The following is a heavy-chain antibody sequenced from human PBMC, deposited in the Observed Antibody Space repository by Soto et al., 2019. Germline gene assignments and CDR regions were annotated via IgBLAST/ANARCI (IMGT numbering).Heavy chain of an antibody. CDR3: ARGIRYCARA. J-gene: IGHJ4*02. CDR1: IGYIRNYY. D-gene: IGHD2-8*01. CDR2: MYYSGST. Sequence: SETLSLTCTFSIGYIRNYYWTWIRDPPGKGLGWIGYMYYSGSTNYNPSLKSRVTISVDTSKNQFSLKLSSVTAADTAVYYCARGIRYCARAWGEGTQVLVSS. V-gene: IGHV4-59*01.